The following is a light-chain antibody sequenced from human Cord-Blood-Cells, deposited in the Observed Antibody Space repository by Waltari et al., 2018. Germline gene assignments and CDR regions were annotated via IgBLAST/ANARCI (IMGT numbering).Light chain of an antibody. J-gene: IGKJ4*01. V-gene: IGKV3-11*01. CDR3: QQRSNWHLT. Sequence: EIVLTQSPATLSLSPGERATLSCRASQSVSSYLAWYQQKPGQAPRLLIYDASNGATGIPARFSGSGSGTDFTLTISSLEPEDFAVYYCQQRSNWHLTFGGGTKVEIK. CDR1: QSVSSY. CDR2: DAS.